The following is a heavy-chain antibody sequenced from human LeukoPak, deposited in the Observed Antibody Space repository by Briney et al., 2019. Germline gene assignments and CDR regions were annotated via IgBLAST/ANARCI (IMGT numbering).Heavy chain of an antibody. Sequence: GGSLRLSCAASGFTFSSYGMHWVRQAPGKGLEWVAVISYDGSNKYYADSVKGRFTISRDNSKNTLYLQMNSLRAEDTAVYYCARAHRYYYYYMDVWGKGTTVTISS. J-gene: IGHJ6*03. CDR3: ARAHRYYYYYMDV. CDR2: ISYDGSNK. V-gene: IGHV3-30*03. CDR1: GFTFSSYG.